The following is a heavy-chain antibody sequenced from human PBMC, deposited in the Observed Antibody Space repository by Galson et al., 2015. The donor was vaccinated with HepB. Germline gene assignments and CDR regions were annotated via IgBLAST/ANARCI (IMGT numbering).Heavy chain of an antibody. D-gene: IGHD5-24*01. Sequence: SLRLSCAASGFTFSSYAMHWVRQAPGKGLEWVAVISYDGSNKYYADSVKGRFTISRDNSKNTLYLQMNSLRAEDTAVYYCARAQRGWLQSTHGPFDYWGQGTLVTVSS. J-gene: IGHJ4*02. CDR2: ISYDGSNK. CDR1: GFTFSSYA. CDR3: ARAQRGWLQSTHGPFDY. V-gene: IGHV3-30-3*01.